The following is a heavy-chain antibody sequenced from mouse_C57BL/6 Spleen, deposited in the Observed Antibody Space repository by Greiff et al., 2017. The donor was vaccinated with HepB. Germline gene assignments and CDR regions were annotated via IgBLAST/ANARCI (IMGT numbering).Heavy chain of an antibody. D-gene: IGHD2-5*01. Sequence: QVQLQQSGAELVRPGASVKLSCKASGYTFTDYYINWVKQRPGQGLEWIARIYPGSGNTYYNEKFKGKAALTAEKYSSTAYMQLSSLTSEDSAVYFCAREGYSSNRFAYWGQGTLVTVAA. CDR2: IYPGSGNT. J-gene: IGHJ3*01. CDR1: GYTFTDYY. V-gene: IGHV1-76*01. CDR3: AREGYSSNRFAY.